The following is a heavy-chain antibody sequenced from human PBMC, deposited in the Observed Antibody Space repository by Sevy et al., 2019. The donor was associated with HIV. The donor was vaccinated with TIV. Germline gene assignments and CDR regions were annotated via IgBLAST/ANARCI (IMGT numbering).Heavy chain of an antibody. CDR2: INHSGTT. V-gene: IGHV4-34*01. CDR3: AVRRRVVIPGVVRRRNQFSFYGMAV. J-gene: IGHJ6*02. CDR1: GESFSSYY. Sequence: SETLSLTCAVYGESFSSYYWSWIRQSPGKGLEWIGEINHSGTTNYQPSLKSRVSISADTSKNQFSLKLTSVAAADTGVYYCAVRRRVVIPGVVRRRNQFSFYGMAVWGQGTTVTVS. D-gene: IGHD2-2*01.